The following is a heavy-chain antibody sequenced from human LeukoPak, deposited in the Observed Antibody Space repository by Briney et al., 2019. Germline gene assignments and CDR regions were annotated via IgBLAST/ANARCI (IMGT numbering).Heavy chain of an antibody. D-gene: IGHD1-1*01. V-gene: IGHV3-15*01. CDR3: TTETNWYFDL. CDR1: GFTVSINY. Sequence: PGGSLRLSCAASGFTVSINYMSWVRQAPGKGLEWIGRIKSKTDGGTTDYAAPVKGRFTISRDDSENTLYLQMNSLKTEDTAVYFCTTETNWYFDLWGRGTLVTVSS. J-gene: IGHJ2*01. CDR2: IKSKTDGGTT.